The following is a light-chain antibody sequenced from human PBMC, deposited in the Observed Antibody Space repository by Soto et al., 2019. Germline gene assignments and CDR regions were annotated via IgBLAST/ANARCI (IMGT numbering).Light chain of an antibody. CDR3: QQYNSYSPT. V-gene: IGKV1-5*01. CDR2: DAS. CDR1: QSISSW. J-gene: IGKJ1*01. Sequence: DTQMTQSPSTLSASVGDRVTITCRASQSISSWLAWYQQKPGKAPKLLIYDASSLESGVPSRFSGSGSGTGFTLTISSLQPDDFATYYCQQYNSYSPTFGQGTKVNIK.